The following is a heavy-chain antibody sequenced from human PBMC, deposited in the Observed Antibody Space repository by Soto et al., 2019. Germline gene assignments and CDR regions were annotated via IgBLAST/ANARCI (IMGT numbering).Heavy chain of an antibody. D-gene: IGHD1-26*01. CDR1: GFPFRSYG. J-gene: IGHJ4*02. Sequence: SLSLAAPGFPFRSYGMPLGRQGPGKGVGWVAIISYDGSNTYYADSVKGRFTISRDNSKNTLYLQMNSLRAEDTSVYYCAKEGGLSGSYYISSSYYFDYWGQGTLHIVSS. CDR3: AKEGGLSGSYYISSSYYFDY. CDR2: ISYDGSNT. V-gene: IGHV3-30*18.